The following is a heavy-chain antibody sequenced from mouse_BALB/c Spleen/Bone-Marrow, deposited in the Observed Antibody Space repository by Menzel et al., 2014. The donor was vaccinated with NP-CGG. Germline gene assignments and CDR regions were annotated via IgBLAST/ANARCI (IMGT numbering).Heavy chain of an antibody. V-gene: IGHV1-54*01. Sequence: QVQLQQSGAELVRPGTSVKVSCKASGYAFTNYLIEWVKQRPGQGLEWIGVINPGSGGTNYNEKFKGKATLTADKSXXXXYMQLSSLTSDDSAVYFCARELLYGNYSDYWGQGTTLTVSS. CDR2: INPGSGGT. CDR3: ARELLYGNYSDY. J-gene: IGHJ2*01. D-gene: IGHD2-1*01. CDR1: GYAFTNYL.